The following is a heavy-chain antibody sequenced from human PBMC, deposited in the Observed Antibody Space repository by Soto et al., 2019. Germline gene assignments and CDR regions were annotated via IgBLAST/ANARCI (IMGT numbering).Heavy chain of an antibody. CDR2: IIPIFGTA. D-gene: IGHD3-16*01. J-gene: IGHJ5*02. CDR1: GGTFSSYA. CDR3: ARVMNDLRTNWFDP. V-gene: IGHV1-69*13. Sequence: GASVKVSCKASGGTFSSYAISWVRQAPGQGLEWMGGIIPIFGTANYAQKFQGRVTITADESTSTAYMGLSSLRSEDTAVYYCARVMNDLRTNWFDPWGQGTLVTVSS.